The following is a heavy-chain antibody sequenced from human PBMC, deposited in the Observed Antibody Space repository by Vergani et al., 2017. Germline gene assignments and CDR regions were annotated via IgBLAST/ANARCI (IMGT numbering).Heavy chain of an antibody. D-gene: IGHD2-2*01. CDR3: ARLPIDIVVVPAGAGGMDV. CDR2: ISAYNGNT. Sequence: QVQLVQSGAEVKKPGASVKVSCKASGYTFTSYGISWVRQAPGQGLEWMGWISAYNGNTNYAQKLQGRVTMTTDTSTSTAYMELRSLRSDDTAVYYCARLPIDIVVVPAGAGGMDVWGQGTTVTVSS. J-gene: IGHJ6*02. V-gene: IGHV1-18*04. CDR1: GYTFTSYG.